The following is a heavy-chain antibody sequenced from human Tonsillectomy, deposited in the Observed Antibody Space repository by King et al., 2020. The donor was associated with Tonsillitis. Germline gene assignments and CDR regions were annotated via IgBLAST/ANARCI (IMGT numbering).Heavy chain of an antibody. CDR3: ASGVVSRGLYVVAYFVF. D-gene: IGHD6-19*01. J-gene: IGHJ4*02. V-gene: IGHV3-21*01. Sequence: VQLVESGGGLVKPGGSLRLSCAASGFTFSSYSMNWVRQAPGKGLEWVSSISVSSSYIYYADSVKGRFTISRDNAKNSLYLQMNRLRAEDTAVYYCASGVVSRGLYVVAYFVFWGRGTVVTLSS. CDR2: ISVSSSYI. CDR1: GFTFSSYS.